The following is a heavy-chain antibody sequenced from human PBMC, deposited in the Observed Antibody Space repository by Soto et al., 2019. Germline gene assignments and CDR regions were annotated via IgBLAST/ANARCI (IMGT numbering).Heavy chain of an antibody. V-gene: IGHV1-69*01. CDR3: GRDLGVGATTSDYYVMDV. Sequence: QVQLVQSGAEVKKPGSSVKVSCKASGGTFSSYAISWVRQAPGQGLEWMGGIIPIFGTANYAQKFQGRVTITADESTSKAYMERSSLRSEDTAVYYWGRDLGVGATTSDYYVMDVWGQGTTVTVSS. J-gene: IGHJ6*02. CDR2: IIPIFGTA. CDR1: GGTFSSYA. D-gene: IGHD1-26*01.